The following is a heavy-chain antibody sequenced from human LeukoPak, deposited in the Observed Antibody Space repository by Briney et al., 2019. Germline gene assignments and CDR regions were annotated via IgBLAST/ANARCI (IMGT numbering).Heavy chain of an antibody. D-gene: IGHD4-11*01. CDR2: ISGSGGST. Sequence: GGSLRLSCAASGFTFSSYAMSWVRQAPGKGLEWVSAISGSGGSTYYADSVKGRFTISRDNSKNTLYLQMNSLRTEDTAVYFCARWGNDYSQFDSWGQGTLVTVS. J-gene: IGHJ4*02. CDR1: GFTFSSYA. CDR3: ARWGNDYSQFDS. V-gene: IGHV3-23*01.